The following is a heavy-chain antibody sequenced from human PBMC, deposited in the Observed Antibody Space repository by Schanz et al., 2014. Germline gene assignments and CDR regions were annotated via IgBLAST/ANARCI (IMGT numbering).Heavy chain of an antibody. J-gene: IGHJ5*02. V-gene: IGHV4-61*02. CDR1: GGSISSATYY. CDR2: IYSRGSS. Sequence: QVQLQESGPGLVKPSQTLSLTCTVSGGSISSATYYWSWVRQPAGKGLEWIGRIYSRGSSTYNPSLKSRVTTPVASSNTQSALKLTSVAAADTAVYYCARGGSVATIAPYTWFDPWGQGTLVTVSS. D-gene: IGHD5-12*01. CDR3: ARGGSVATIAPYTWFDP.